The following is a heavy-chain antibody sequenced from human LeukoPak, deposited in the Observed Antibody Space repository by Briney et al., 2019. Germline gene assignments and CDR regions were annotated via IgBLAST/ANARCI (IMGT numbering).Heavy chain of an antibody. CDR3: ARVGERITMVRGAIYYLDY. J-gene: IGHJ4*02. CDR2: IIPIFGTA. D-gene: IGHD3-10*01. Sequence: SVNVSCKASGGTFSSYAISWVRQAPGQGLEWMGGIIPIFGTANYAQKFQGRVTITADESTSTAYMELSSLRSEDTAVYYCARVGERITMVRGAIYYLDYWGQGTLVTVSS. V-gene: IGHV1-69*01. CDR1: GGTFSSYA.